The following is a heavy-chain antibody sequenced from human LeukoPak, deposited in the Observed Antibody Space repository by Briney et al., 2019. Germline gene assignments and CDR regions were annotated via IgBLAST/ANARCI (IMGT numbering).Heavy chain of an antibody. CDR3: AARKGYYYDSSGYLPLDV. D-gene: IGHD3-22*01. V-gene: IGHV1-2*02. J-gene: IGHJ6*04. Sequence: ASVKVSCKASGHTFTGSYMHWVRQAAGQGLEWMGWINPNSGVTKYAQKFTGRVTMTRDTYISTAYMELSRLRSDDTAVYYCAARKGYYYDSSGYLPLDVWGKGTTVTISS. CDR1: GHTFTGSY. CDR2: INPNSGVT.